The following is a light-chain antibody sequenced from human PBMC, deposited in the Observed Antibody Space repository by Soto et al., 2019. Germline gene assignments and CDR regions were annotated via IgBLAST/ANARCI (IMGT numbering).Light chain of an antibody. CDR1: QSISSW. CDR3: QQYNSYRP. V-gene: IGKV1-5*01. CDR2: DAS. Sequence: DIQMTQSTSSLSAAIGDRVTITFRASQSISSWLAWYQQKPGKAPKLLIYDASSLESGVPSRFSGSGSGTEFTLTISSLQPDDFATYYCQQYNSYRPFGQGTKVDI. J-gene: IGKJ1*01.